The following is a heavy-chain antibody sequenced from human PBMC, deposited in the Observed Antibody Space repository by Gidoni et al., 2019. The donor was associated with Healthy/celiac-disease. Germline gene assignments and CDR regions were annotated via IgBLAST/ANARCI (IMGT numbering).Heavy chain of an antibody. Sequence: QVQLVESGGGVVQPGRSLRLSCAASGFTFSSYGMHWVRQAPGKGLELVAVIWYDGSNKYYADSVKGRFTISRDNSKNTLYLQMNSLRAEDTAVYYCASSIMITFGGVIDNPPTDYWGQGTLVTVSS. CDR2: IWYDGSNK. D-gene: IGHD3-16*02. CDR1: GFTFSSYG. J-gene: IGHJ4*02. CDR3: ASSIMITFGGVIDNPPTDY. V-gene: IGHV3-33*01.